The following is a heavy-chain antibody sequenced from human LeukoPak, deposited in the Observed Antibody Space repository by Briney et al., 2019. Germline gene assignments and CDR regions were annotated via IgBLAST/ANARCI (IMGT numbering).Heavy chain of an antibody. CDR2: IYYSGST. CDR3: ARVGASRVFPNWFDP. J-gene: IGHJ5*02. V-gene: IGHV4-39*07. D-gene: IGHD2-21*01. CDR1: GGSISSYY. Sequence: SETLSLTCTVSGGSISSYYWGWIRQPPGKGLEWIGSIYYSGSTYYNPSLKSRVTISVDTSKNQFSLKLSSVTAADTAVYYCARVGASRVFPNWFDPWGQGTLVTVSS.